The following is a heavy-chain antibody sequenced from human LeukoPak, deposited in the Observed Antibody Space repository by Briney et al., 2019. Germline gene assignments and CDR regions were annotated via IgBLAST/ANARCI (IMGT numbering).Heavy chain of an antibody. V-gene: IGHV4-59*08. CDR1: GGSISSYY. Sequence: SETLSLTCTVSGGSISSYYWSWIRQPPGKGLEWIGYIYYSGSTNYNASLKSRVTISVDTSKNQFSLKLSSVTAADTAVYYCARCGDDYNGFDYWGPGTLVTVSS. CDR3: ARCGDDYNGFDY. D-gene: IGHD5-24*01. J-gene: IGHJ4*02. CDR2: IYYSGST.